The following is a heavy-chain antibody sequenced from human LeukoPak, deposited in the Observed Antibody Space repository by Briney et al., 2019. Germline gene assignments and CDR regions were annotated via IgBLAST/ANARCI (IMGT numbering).Heavy chain of an antibody. V-gene: IGHV1-3*03. CDR3: ARSSVVTAMVHLEY. J-gene: IGHJ4*02. CDR2: INAGNGNT. Sequence: ASVKVSCKASGYTFTSYAMHWVRQAPGQRIEWMGWINAGNGNTKYSQEFQGRVTITRDTSASTAYMELSSLRSEDMAVYYCARSSVVTAMVHLEYWGQGTLVAVCS. D-gene: IGHD2-21*02. CDR1: GYTFTSYA.